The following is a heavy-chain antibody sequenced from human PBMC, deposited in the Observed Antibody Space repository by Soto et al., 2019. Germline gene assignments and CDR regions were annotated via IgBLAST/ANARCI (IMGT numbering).Heavy chain of an antibody. J-gene: IGHJ4*02. D-gene: IGHD5-12*01. CDR3: HGYGY. CDR1: GFTVSSANY. V-gene: IGHV3-53*01. CDR2: IYSAGTT. Sequence: EVQLVESGGGLIQPGGSLRHSCVVSGFTVSSANYMSWVRQAPGKGLEWVSVIYSAGTTYYADSVKGRFTISRDNSKNTLYLQMNSLRAEDTAVYYCHGYGYWGQGTLVTVSS.